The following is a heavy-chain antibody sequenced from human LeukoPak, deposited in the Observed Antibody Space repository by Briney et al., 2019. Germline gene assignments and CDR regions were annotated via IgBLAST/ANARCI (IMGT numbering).Heavy chain of an antibody. CDR1: GGSISSYY. J-gene: IGHJ5*02. CDR2: IYYSGST. CDR3: AGQPLTAYNWFDP. Sequence: SETLSLTCTVSGGSISSYYWSWIRQPPGKGLEWIGYIYYSGSTNYNPSLKSRVTISVDTSKNQFSLKLSSVTAADTAVYYCAGQPLTAYNWFDPWGQGTLVTVSS. V-gene: IGHV4-59*01.